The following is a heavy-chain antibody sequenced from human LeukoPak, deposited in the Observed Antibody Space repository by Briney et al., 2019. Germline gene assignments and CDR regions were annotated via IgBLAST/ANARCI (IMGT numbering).Heavy chain of an antibody. V-gene: IGHV4-34*01. J-gene: IGHJ6*03. Sequence: SETLSLACAVYGGSFSDYSWTWIRQAPGEGLEWIGEINHNGGTNHNPSLVSRVIMSVDTSKNQFSLKVSSVTAADTAVYYCARVAYRYSINDWSRTGLGAYATKYYYYMDVWGKGTTVTVSS. CDR3: ARVAYRYSINDWSRTGLGAYATKYYYYMDV. CDR1: GGSFSDYS. D-gene: IGHD3-9*01. CDR2: INHNGGT.